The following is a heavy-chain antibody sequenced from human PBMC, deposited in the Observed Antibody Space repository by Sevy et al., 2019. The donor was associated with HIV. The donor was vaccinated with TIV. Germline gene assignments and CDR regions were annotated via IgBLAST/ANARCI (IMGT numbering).Heavy chain of an antibody. J-gene: IGHJ5*02. D-gene: IGHD3-22*01. Sequence: GESLKISCKGSGYSFTSYWIGWVRQMPGKGLEWMGIIYPGDSDTRYGPSFQGQFTISADKSISTAYLQWSSLKASDTAMYYCARWSLYYYDSSGYQEYNWFDPWGQGTLVTVSS. V-gene: IGHV5-51*01. CDR1: GYSFTSYW. CDR2: IYPGDSDT. CDR3: ARWSLYYYDSSGYQEYNWFDP.